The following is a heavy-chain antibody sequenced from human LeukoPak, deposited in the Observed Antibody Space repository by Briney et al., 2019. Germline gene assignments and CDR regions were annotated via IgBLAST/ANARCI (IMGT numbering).Heavy chain of an antibody. V-gene: IGHV4-34*01. J-gene: IGHJ4*02. Sequence: SETLSLTCAVYGGSFSGYYWSWIRQPPGKGLERIGEINHSGSTNYNPSLKSRVTISVDTSKNQFSLKLSSVTAADTAVYYCARKGTTRRTSFDYWGQGTLVTVSS. CDR2: INHSGST. CDR1: GGSFSGYY. D-gene: IGHD1-1*01. CDR3: ARKGTTRRTSFDY.